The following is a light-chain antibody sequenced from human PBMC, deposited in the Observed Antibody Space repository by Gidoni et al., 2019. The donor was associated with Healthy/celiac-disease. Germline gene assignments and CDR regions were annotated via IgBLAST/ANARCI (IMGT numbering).Light chain of an antibody. CDR1: SSNIGNNY. CDR3: GTWDSSLSAGNVV. Sequence: QSVLTQPPSGSAAPGQKVTISCSGSSSNIGNNYVSWYQQLPGTAPKLLIYENNKRPSGIPDRFSGSKSGTSATLGITGLQTGDEADYYCGTWDSSLSAGNVVFGGGTKLTVL. J-gene: IGLJ2*01. CDR2: ENN. V-gene: IGLV1-51*02.